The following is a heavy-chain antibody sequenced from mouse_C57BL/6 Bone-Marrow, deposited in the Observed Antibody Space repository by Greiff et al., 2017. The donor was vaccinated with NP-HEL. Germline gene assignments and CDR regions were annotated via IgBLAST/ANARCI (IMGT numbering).Heavy chain of an antibody. CDR2: INPYNGGT. V-gene: IGHV1-19*01. J-gene: IGHJ4*01. CDR1: GYTFTDYY. D-gene: IGHD2-5*01. CDR3: ARLGYSNLYAMDY. Sequence: VQLQQSGPVLVKPGASVKMSCKASGYTFTDYYMNWVKQSHGKSLEWIGVINPYNGGTSYNQKFKGKATLTVDKSSSTAYMELNSLTAEDSAGYYCARLGYSNLYAMDYWGQGTAVTVSS.